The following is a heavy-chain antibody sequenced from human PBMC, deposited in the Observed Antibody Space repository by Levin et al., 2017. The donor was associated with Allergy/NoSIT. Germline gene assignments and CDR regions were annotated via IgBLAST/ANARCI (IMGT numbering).Heavy chain of an antibody. D-gene: IGHD3-22*01. Sequence: GGSLRLSCAASGFTFSDYYMSWIRQAPGKGLEWVSYISSSGSTIYYADSVKGRFTISRDNAKNSLYLQMNSLRAEDTAVYYCARVDGQENYYDSSGYPRYWGQGTLVTVSS. CDR3: ARVDGQENYYDSSGYPRY. CDR1: GFTFSDYY. J-gene: IGHJ4*02. V-gene: IGHV3-11*01. CDR2: ISSSGSTI.